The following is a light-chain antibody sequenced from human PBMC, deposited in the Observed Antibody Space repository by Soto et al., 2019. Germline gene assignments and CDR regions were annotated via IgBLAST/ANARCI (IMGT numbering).Light chain of an antibody. J-gene: IGLJ1*01. V-gene: IGLV2-23*02. CDR1: SSDVGSFNL. Sequence: QSVLTQPASVSGSPGQSIIISCTGASSDVGSFNLVSWYQHHPGRAPKLMIYGVNRRPSGVPNRFSGSKSANRAFLTISGLQADDEADYYCCSYAGGPEVFGSGTKLTVL. CDR2: GVN. CDR3: CSYAGGPEV.